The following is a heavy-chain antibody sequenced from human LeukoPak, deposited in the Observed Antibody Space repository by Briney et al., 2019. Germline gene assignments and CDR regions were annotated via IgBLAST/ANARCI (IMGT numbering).Heavy chain of an antibody. CDR2: INPSGDNT. CDR1: GYTFTNYY. V-gene: IGHV1-46*01. CDR3: ARSGSYRGYFDY. Sequence: ASVKVSCKASGYTFTNYYMHWVRQAPRHGLEWMGIINPSGDNTSYAQKFQGRVTMTRDTSTSTVYMDLSSLRSEDTAVYYCARSGSYRGYFDYWGQGTLVTVSS. J-gene: IGHJ4*02. D-gene: IGHD1-26*01.